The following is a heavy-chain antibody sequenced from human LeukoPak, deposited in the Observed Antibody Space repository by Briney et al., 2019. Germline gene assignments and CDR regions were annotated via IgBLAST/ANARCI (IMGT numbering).Heavy chain of an antibody. Sequence: GGSLRLSCAASGFTFSISEMNWVRQAPGKGLEWISYINSGSTIYYADSVKGRFTISRDNAKNSLYLQMNSLRAGDTAVYYCAREREDNWNDEGFDYWGQGTLVTVSS. J-gene: IGHJ4*02. CDR2: INSGSTI. CDR1: GFTFSISE. CDR3: AREREDNWNDEGFDY. V-gene: IGHV3-48*03. D-gene: IGHD1-20*01.